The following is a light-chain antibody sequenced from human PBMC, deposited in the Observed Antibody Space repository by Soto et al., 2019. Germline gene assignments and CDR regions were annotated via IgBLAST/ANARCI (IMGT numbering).Light chain of an antibody. V-gene: IGKV3-20*01. J-gene: IGKJ1*01. CDR1: QSVPGNY. CDR3: QQYTSPPWT. CDR2: GVS. Sequence: EILLTQSPGTLSLSPGERATLSCRASQSVPGNYLAWLQQKPGQAPRVLIYGVSMRATGIPDRFSGSGSGTDFTLTISRLEPEDFAVYFCQQYTSPPWTLGQGTKVETK.